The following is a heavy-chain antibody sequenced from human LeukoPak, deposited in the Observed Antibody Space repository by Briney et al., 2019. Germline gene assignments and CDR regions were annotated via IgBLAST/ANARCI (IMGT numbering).Heavy chain of an antibody. CDR3: ARVGLGSGSSTGNYYYMDV. J-gene: IGHJ6*03. D-gene: IGHD3-10*01. V-gene: IGHV4-39*07. CDR2: IYYSGGT. Sequence: PSETLSLTCTVSGGSISSSSYYWGWIRQPPGKGLEWIGGIYYSGGTYYNPSLKSRVTISVDTSKNQFSLRLTSVTAADTAVYYCARVGLGSGSSTGNYYYMDVWGKGTTVTVSS. CDR1: GGSISSSSYY.